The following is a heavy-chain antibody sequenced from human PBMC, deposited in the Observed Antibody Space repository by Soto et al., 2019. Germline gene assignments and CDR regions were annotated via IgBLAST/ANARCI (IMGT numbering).Heavy chain of an antibody. CDR2: VIPIFGTA. CDR3: AREAQYYYDSSGYYYGY. CDR1: GGTFSSYA. V-gene: IGHV1-69*01. D-gene: IGHD3-22*01. J-gene: IGHJ4*02. Sequence: QVQLVQSGAEVKKPGSSVKVSCKASGGTFSSYAISWVLQAPGQGLEWMGGVIPIFGTANYAQKFQGRVTITADESTSTAYMELSSLRSEDTAVYYCAREAQYYYDSSGYYYGYWGQGTLVTVSS.